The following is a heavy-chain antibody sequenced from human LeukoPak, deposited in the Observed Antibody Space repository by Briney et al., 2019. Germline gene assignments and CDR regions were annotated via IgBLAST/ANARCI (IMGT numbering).Heavy chain of an antibody. J-gene: IGHJ5*02. V-gene: IGHV1-69*13. CDR3: AREVYDILTGYYKAGLCPFDP. CDR1: GGTVSSYA. Sequence: SVKVSCKSSGGTVSSYAISWVRQAPGQGLEWMGGIIPIFGTANYAQKFQGRVTITADESTSTAYMELSSLRSEDTAVYYCAREVYDILTGYYKAGLCPFDPWGQGTLVTVSS. CDR2: IIPIFGTA. D-gene: IGHD3-9*01.